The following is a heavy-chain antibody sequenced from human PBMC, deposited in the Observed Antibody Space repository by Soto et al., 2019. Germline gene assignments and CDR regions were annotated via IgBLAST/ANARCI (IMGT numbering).Heavy chain of an antibody. V-gene: IGHV1-18*01. J-gene: IGHJ3*02. Sequence: ASVKVSCKASGYTFTSYGISGVRQAPGQGLEWMGWISAYNGNTNYAQKLQGRVTMTTDTSTSTAYMELRSLRSDDTAVYYCARRREDYGDYNAFDIWGQGTMVTVSS. CDR2: ISAYNGNT. CDR1: GYTFTSYG. CDR3: ARRREDYGDYNAFDI. D-gene: IGHD4-17*01.